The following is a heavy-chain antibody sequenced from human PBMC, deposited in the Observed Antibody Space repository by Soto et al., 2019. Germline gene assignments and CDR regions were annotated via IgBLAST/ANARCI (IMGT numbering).Heavy chain of an antibody. CDR3: ASGYSNYAYGMDV. CDR2: IIPIFGTA. J-gene: IGHJ6*02. D-gene: IGHD4-4*01. Sequence: SVKVSCKASGGTFSSYAISWVRQAPGQGLEWMGGIIPIFGTANYAQKFQGRVTITADESTSPAYMQLSSLRSEDTAVYSCASGYSNYAYGMDVWGQGTTVTVSS. CDR1: GGTFSSYA. V-gene: IGHV1-69*13.